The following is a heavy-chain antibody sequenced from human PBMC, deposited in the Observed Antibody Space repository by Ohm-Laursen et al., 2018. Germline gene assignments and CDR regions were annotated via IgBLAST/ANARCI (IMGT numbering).Heavy chain of an antibody. J-gene: IGHJ2*01. V-gene: IGHV3-23*01. CDR2: ISGSAGST. D-gene: IGHD3-22*01. CDR1: GFTFSSYA. Sequence: GSLRLSCSAAGFTFSSYAMSWVRQAPGKGLEWVSAISGSAGSTYYADSVKGRFTISRDNSKNTLYLQMNSLRAEDTAVYYCAKGHYDTSGYYLGMYWYFDLWGRGTLVTVSS. CDR3: AKGHYDTSGYYLGMYWYFDL.